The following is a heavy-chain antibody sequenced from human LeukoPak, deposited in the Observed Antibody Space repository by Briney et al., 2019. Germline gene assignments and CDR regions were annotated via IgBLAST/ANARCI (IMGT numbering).Heavy chain of an antibody. CDR3: ARGPGGERYFDWFDPPDYYYYMDV. J-gene: IGHJ6*03. CDR2: IYHSGST. V-gene: IGHV4-38-2*02. Sequence: SETLSLTCTVSGYSISSGYYWGWIRQPPGKGLEWIGIIYHSGSTYYNPSLKSRVTISVDTSKNQFSLKLSSVTAADTAVYYCARGPGGERYFDWFDPPDYYYYMDVWGKGTTVTISS. CDR1: GYSISSGYY. D-gene: IGHD3-9*01.